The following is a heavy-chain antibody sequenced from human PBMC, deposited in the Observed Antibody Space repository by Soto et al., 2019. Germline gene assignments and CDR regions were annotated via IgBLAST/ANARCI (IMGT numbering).Heavy chain of an antibody. D-gene: IGHD2-21*01. CDR2: ITWNGKII. J-gene: IGHJ5*02. V-gene: IGHV3-9*01. Sequence: EVCLVDSGGGLAQPGRSLRVSCAASGFTFDDFAMHWVRRVPGKSLAWVSSITWNGKIIGYADTVKGPFISSSDNANSPLYLHMNSLRREDTALYYCAKGGPDAFCGGGRCDCGSWGQGTQVTVSS. CDR1: GFTFDDFA. CDR3: AKGGPDAFCGGGRCDCGS.